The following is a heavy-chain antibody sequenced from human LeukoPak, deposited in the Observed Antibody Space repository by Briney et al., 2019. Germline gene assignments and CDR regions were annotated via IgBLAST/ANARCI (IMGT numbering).Heavy chain of an antibody. V-gene: IGHV4-59*01. CDR2: IYYSGST. D-gene: IGHD4-17*01. CDR1: GGSISSYY. Sequence: SETLSLTCTVSGGSISSYYWSWIRQPPGKGLEWIGYIYYSGSTNYNPSLKSRVTTSVDTSKNQFSLKLSSVTAADTAVYYCARRGRHGDYFDYWGQGTLVTVSS. J-gene: IGHJ4*02. CDR3: ARRGRHGDYFDY.